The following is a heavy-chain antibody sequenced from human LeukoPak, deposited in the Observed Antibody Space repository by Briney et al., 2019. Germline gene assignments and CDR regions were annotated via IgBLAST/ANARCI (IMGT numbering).Heavy chain of an antibody. J-gene: IGHJ4*02. CDR1: GYSFTSYW. CDR3: ARTYSSSQLGFDY. Sequence: GESLKISCKGSGYSFTSYWIGWVRQMPGKGLEWMGIIYPGDSDTRYSPSLQGQVTISADKSISTAYLQWSSLKASDTAMYYCARTYSSSQLGFDYWGQGTLVTVSS. D-gene: IGHD6-13*01. V-gene: IGHV5-51*01. CDR2: IYPGDSDT.